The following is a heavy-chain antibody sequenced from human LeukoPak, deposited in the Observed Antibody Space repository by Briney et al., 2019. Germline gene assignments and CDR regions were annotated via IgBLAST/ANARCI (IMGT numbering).Heavy chain of an antibody. J-gene: IGHJ3*02. CDR3: ARETLLWFGELFAPLDAFDI. CDR1: GYTFTGYY. CDR2: INPNSGGT. Sequence: ASVKVSCKASGYTFTGYYMHWVRQAPGQGLEWMGRINPNSGGTNYAQKFQGRVTMTRDTSISTAYVELSRLRSDDMAVYYCARETLLWFGELFAPLDAFDIWGQGTMVTVSS. V-gene: IGHV1-2*06. D-gene: IGHD3-10*01.